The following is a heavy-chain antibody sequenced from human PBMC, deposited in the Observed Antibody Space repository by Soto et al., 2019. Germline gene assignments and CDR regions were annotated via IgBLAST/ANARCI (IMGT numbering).Heavy chain of an antibody. CDR1: GFTFSSYA. J-gene: IGHJ4*02. Sequence: GGSLRLSCAASGFTFSSYAMSWVRQAPGKGLEWVSAISGSGVNTYYGDSVKGRFAISRDNSQNTLYLQMSSLRAEDTAVYYCAKFYCSTTSCLMFDYWGQGTLVTVSS. CDR3: AKFYCSTTSCLMFDY. D-gene: IGHD2-2*01. V-gene: IGHV3-23*01. CDR2: ISGSGVNT.